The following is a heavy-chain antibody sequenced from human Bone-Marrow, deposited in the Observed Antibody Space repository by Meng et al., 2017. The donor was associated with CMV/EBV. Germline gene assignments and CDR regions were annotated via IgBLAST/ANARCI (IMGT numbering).Heavy chain of an antibody. V-gene: IGHV4-39*01. CDR3: ARASGIAVLPAVTEYFDY. Sequence: SETLSLTCTVSGDSISSSSYYWGWIRQPPGKGLEWIGSLYYSGSTYYNPSLKSRVTIFVDTSKNQFSLKLTSVTAADTAVYYCARASGIAVLPAVTEYFDYWGQGLLVTFYS. J-gene: IGHJ4*02. CDR2: LYYSGST. CDR1: GDSISSSSYY. D-gene: IGHD2-2*01.